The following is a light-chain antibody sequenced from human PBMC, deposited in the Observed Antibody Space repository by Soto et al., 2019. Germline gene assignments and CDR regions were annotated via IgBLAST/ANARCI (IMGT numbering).Light chain of an antibody. J-gene: IGKJ1*01. CDR1: QSISSV. Sequence: EILMTQSPATLSLSPGESATLSCRASQSISSVLAWYQQKPGPAPRLLIYGSTRATGIPDRFSGSGSGTELTLTISRLQSEDSALYYCQQYNWWPLTCGEGTKVDIK. CDR2: GS. V-gene: IGKV3-15*01. CDR3: QQYNWWPLT.